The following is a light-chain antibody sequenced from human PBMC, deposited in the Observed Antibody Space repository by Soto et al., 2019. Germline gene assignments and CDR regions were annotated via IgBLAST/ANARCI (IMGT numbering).Light chain of an antibody. CDR3: SSFAGSPVV. J-gene: IGLJ2*01. Sequence: QSALTQPPSASGSPGQSVTITCSGTSSDVGEENYVSWYQQHPGKVPKLILYEVSKRPSGVPDRFSGSRSGNTASRTVSGLQAEDEADYYCSSFAGSPVVFGGGTK. CDR1: SSDVGEENY. V-gene: IGLV2-8*01. CDR2: EVS.